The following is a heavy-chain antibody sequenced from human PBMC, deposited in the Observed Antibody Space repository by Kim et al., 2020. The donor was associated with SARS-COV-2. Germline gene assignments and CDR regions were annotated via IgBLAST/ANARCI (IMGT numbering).Heavy chain of an antibody. V-gene: IGHV4-61*01. Sequence: SETLSLTCTVSGGSVSSGSYYWSWIRQPPGKGLEWIGYIYYSGSTNYNPSLKSRVTISVDTSKNQFSLKLSSVTAADTAVYYCARGGGVLRFPFLSSYYYGMDVWGQGTTVTVSS. CDR1: GGSVSSGSYY. D-gene: IGHD3-3*01. CDR3: ARGGGVLRFPFLSSYYYGMDV. J-gene: IGHJ6*02. CDR2: IYYSGST.